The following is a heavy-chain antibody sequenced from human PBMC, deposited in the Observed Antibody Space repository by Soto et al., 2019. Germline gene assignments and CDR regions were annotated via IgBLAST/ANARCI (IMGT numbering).Heavy chain of an antibody. CDR3: ARDMIAVVVFGGHYFDY. CDR1: GFTFRSYG. Sequence: QPGGSLRLSCAASGFTFRSYGIHWVRQAPGKGLEWVALIWFDGSKKYYVDSVKGRFAVSRDISKNTLYLQMNSLRAEDTAVYYCARDMIAVVVFGGHYFDYWGQGTLVTVSS. D-gene: IGHD3-22*01. V-gene: IGHV3-30*02. CDR2: IWFDGSKK. J-gene: IGHJ4*02.